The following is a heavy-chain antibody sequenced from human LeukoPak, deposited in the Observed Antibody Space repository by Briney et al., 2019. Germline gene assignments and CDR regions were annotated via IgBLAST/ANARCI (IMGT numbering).Heavy chain of an antibody. J-gene: IGHJ4*02. Sequence: PGGSLRVSCAVSGFTFSDYYMTWIRQAPGKGLEWVSYISKSGTTINYADSVKGRFTISRDNAKNSLFLQMNSLRDEDTAVYFCARLRAGNYIDYWGQGTLVTVSS. CDR1: GFTFSDYY. CDR3: ARLRAGNYIDY. V-gene: IGHV3-11*01. D-gene: IGHD1-14*01. CDR2: ISKSGTTI.